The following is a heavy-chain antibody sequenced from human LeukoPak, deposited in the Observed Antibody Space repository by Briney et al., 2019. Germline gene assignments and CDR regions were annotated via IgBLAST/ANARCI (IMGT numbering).Heavy chain of an antibody. J-gene: IGHJ6*02. CDR2: IYSGGST. V-gene: IGHV3-53*01. D-gene: IGHD3-9*01. CDR3: ARGGHYDILTGYPYGMDV. Sequence: PGGSLRLSCAASGFTVSSNYMSWVRQAPGKGLEWGSDIYSGGSTYYADSVKGRFPISRDNSNHTLYLQMNSLRAEDTAVYYCARGGHYDILTGYPYGMDVWGQGTTVTVSS. CDR1: GFTVSSNY.